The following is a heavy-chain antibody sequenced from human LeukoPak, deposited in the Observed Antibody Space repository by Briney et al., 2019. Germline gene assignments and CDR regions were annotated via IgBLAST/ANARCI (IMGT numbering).Heavy chain of an antibody. D-gene: IGHD5-18*01. J-gene: IGHJ4*02. CDR1: GFTFSSCS. CDR3: AREMETAMPLDYFDY. V-gene: IGHV3-21*01. Sequence: GGSLRLSCAASGFTFSSCSMNWVRQAPGKGLEWVSSISSSSSYIYYADSVKGRFTISGDNVKNSLYLQMNSLRAEDMAVYYCAREMETAMPLDYFDYWGQGTLVTVSS. CDR2: ISSSSSYI.